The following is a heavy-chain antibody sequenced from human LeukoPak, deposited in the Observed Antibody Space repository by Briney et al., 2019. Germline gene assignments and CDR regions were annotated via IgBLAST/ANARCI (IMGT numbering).Heavy chain of an antibody. CDR2: SGSGGST. CDR3: AKDFWSGYYPNC. V-gene: IGHV3-23*01. Sequence: PGGSLRHSCAASGFTFSSYAMSWVRQAPGKGLEWVSGSGSGGSTYYADSVKGRFTISRDNSKNTLYLQMNSLRAEDTAVYYCAKDFWSGYYPNCWGQGTLVTVSS. D-gene: IGHD3-3*01. CDR1: GFTFSSYA. J-gene: IGHJ4*02.